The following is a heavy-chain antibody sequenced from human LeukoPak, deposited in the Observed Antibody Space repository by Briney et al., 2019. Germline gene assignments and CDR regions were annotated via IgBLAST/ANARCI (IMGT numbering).Heavy chain of an antibody. CDR3: ARGTRGYGDY. CDR2: IIPIFGTA. J-gene: IGHJ4*02. Sequence: SVKVSCKAPGGTFSSYAISWVRQAPGQGLEWMGGIIPIFGTANYAQKFQGRVTITADESTSTAYMELRSLRSDDTAVYYCARGTRGYGDYWGQGTLVTVSS. V-gene: IGHV1-69*13. CDR1: GGTFSSYA. D-gene: IGHD3-22*01.